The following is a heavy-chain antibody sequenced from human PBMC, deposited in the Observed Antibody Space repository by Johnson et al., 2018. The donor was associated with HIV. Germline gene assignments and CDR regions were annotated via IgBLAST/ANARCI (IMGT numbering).Heavy chain of an antibody. CDR2: IYSGGTT. CDR3: ARGRPWGWELRRDAFDI. D-gene: IGHD3-16*01. J-gene: IGHJ3*02. Sequence: VQLVESGGGVVQPGGSLTLSCAASGFVFSDYVMHWVRQAPGKGLEWVSVIYSGGTTWYADSVKGRFTISRDNAKKSLYLQMNSLRDEDTALYYCARGRPWGWELRRDAFDIWGQGTMVTVSS. V-gene: IGHV3-NL1*01. CDR1: GFVFSDYV.